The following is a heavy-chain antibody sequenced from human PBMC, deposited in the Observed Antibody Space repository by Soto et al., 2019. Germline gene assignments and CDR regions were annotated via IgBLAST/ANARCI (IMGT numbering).Heavy chain of an antibody. Sequence: PSETLSLTCTVSGGSISSYYWSWIRQPPGKGLEWIGYIYYSGSTNYNPSLKSRVTISVGTSKNQFSLKLSSVTAADTAVYYCARGGLSPLRFLEWSFDYWGQGTLVTVSS. CDR3: ARGGLSPLRFLEWSFDY. CDR2: IYYSGST. V-gene: IGHV4-59*01. D-gene: IGHD3-3*01. CDR1: GGSISSYY. J-gene: IGHJ4*02.